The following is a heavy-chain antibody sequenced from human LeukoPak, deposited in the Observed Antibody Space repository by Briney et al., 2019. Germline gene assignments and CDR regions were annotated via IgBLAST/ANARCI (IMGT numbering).Heavy chain of an antibody. CDR2: LSSSGGST. D-gene: IGHD3-22*01. J-gene: IGHJ5*01. V-gene: IGHV3-23*01. Sequence: PGGSLRLSCAASGFTFSSYAMSWVRQAPGKGLEWVSALSSSGGSTYYADSVKGRFTISRDNSKKTLYLQVNSLRAEDTAVYYCAKTGTDSSGYYIDSWGQGTLVTVSS. CDR1: GFTFSSYA. CDR3: AKTGTDSSGYYIDS.